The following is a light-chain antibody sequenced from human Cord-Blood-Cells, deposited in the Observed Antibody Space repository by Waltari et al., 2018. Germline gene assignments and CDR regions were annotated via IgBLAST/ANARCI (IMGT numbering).Light chain of an antibody. V-gene: IGLV1-40*01. CDR1: SSNIGAVYD. J-gene: IGLJ3*02. CDR2: GNS. CDR3: QSYDSSLSGWV. Sequence: QSVLTQPPSVSGAPGQRVTIPCTGSSSNIGAVYDVHWYQQLPGTAPKLLIYGNSNRPSGVPDRFSGSKSGTSASLAITGLQAEDEADYYCQSYDSSLSGWVFGGGTKLTVL.